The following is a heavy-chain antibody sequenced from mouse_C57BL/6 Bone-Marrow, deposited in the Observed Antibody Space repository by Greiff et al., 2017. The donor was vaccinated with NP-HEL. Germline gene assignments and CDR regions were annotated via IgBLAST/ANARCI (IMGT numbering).Heavy chain of an antibody. CDR1: GYTFTSYW. J-gene: IGHJ4*01. V-gene: IGHV1-69*01. CDR2: IDPSDSYT. CDR3: ARERGLRRGDY. Sequence: QVQLQQPGAELVMPGASVKLSCKASGYTFTSYWMHWVKQRPGQGLEWIGEIDPSDSYTNYNQKFKGKSTLTVDKSSSTAYMQLSSLTSEDSAVYFYARERGLRRGDYGGQGTSVTVSA.